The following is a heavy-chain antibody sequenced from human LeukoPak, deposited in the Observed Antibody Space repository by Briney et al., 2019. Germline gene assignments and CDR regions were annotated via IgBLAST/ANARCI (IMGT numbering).Heavy chain of an antibody. Sequence: GASVKVSCKASGYTFTGYYMHWVRQAPGQGLEWMGWINPNSGGTNYAQKFQGRVTMTRDTSISTAYMELSRLRSDDTAVYYCARDQGDSGYQLFYLLDYWGQGTLVTVSS. J-gene: IGHJ4*02. CDR3: ARDQGDSGYQLFYLLDY. V-gene: IGHV1-2*02. CDR1: GYTFTGYY. D-gene: IGHD2-2*01. CDR2: INPNSGGT.